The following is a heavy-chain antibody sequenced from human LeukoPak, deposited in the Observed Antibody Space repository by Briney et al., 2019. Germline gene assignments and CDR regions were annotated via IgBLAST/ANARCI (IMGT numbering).Heavy chain of an antibody. D-gene: IGHD2-2*01. CDR3: VRASDGCSTSSCSFDY. Sequence: TGGSLRLSCTVSRFTFNTYAMTWVRQAPGKGLEWVSSISRSGDGTYYADSVKGRFTISRDNSKNTLYLQMNSLRAEDTAVYYCVRASDGCSTSSCSFDYWGQGTLVTVSS. V-gene: IGHV3-23*01. CDR2: ISRSGDGT. CDR1: RFTFNTYA. J-gene: IGHJ4*02.